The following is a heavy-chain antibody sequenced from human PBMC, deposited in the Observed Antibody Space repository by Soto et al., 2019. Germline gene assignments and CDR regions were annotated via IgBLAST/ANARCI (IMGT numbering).Heavy chain of an antibody. CDR1: GFTFSSYA. V-gene: IGHV3-64D*06. CDR3: VEGEYYYDSSGYYPFDY. CDR2: ISTNGGST. Sequence: GGSLRLSCSASGFTFSSYAMHWVRQAPGKGLEYVSSISTNGGSTHYADSVKGRFTISRDNSKNTQYLQMSSLRADDTAVYYYVEGEYYYDSSGYYPFDYWGQGTLVTVSS. D-gene: IGHD3-22*01. J-gene: IGHJ4*02.